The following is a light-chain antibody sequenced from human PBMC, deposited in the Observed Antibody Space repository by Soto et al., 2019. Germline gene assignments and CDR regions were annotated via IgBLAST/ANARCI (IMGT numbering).Light chain of an antibody. V-gene: IGKV3-20*01. J-gene: IGKJ1*01. CDR1: QSVSSTY. CDR3: HQYSSSPKT. CDR2: GAS. Sequence: IVWTQSPGTLSLSPGARATLSCRASQSVSSTYLAWYQQRPGQAPRLLIYGASSRATGIPDRFSGSGSGTDFTLTISRLEPEELAVYYCHQYSSSPKTFGQGTKVDIK.